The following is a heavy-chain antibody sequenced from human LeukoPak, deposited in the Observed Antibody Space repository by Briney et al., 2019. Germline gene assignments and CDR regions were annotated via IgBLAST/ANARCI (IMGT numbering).Heavy chain of an antibody. CDR3: ARGDASGRPGIGFDF. V-gene: IGHV4-59*11. CDR2: MYYSGST. D-gene: IGHD1-26*01. CDR1: GDSINSHH. Sequence: SETLSLTCTVSGDSINSHHWNWIRQPPGKGLEWIGYMYYSGSTMYNRSLKSRVAISIDTSKNQFSLKLSSVTAADTAVYYCARGDASGRPGIGFDFWGQGTLVTVSS. J-gene: IGHJ4*02.